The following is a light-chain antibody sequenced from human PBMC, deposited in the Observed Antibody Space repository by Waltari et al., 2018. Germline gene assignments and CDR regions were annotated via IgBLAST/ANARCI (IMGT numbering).Light chain of an antibody. Sequence: QSVLTQPPSVSGAPGQRVTISWTGSSANIGAGFDVHWAQQLPGAAPKLLIYGNTNRPSGVPDRCSGSKSGTSASLAITGLQAEDEADYYCQSFDNSLRRSVIFGGGTKLTVL. CDR2: GNT. CDR3: QSFDNSLRRSVI. V-gene: IGLV1-40*01. CDR1: SANIGAGFD. J-gene: IGLJ2*01.